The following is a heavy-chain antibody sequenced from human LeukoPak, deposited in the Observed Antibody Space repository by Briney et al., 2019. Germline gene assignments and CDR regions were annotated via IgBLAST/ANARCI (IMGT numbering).Heavy chain of an antibody. CDR2: INHSGST. CDR1: GGSFSGYH. D-gene: IGHD3-10*01. Sequence: SETLSLTCAVYGGSFSGYHWSWIRQPPGKGLEWIGEINHSGSTNYNPSLKSRVTISVDTSKNQFSLKLSSVTAADTAVYYCARGLHRGLYYYYGMDVWGQGTTVTVSS. J-gene: IGHJ6*02. V-gene: IGHV4-34*01. CDR3: ARGLHRGLYYYYGMDV.